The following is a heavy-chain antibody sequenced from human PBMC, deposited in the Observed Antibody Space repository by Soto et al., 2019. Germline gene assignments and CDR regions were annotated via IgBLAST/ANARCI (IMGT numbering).Heavy chain of an antibody. CDR2: ISAYNGNT. CDR1: GYTFTSYG. V-gene: IGHV1-18*01. D-gene: IGHD3-10*01. J-gene: IGHJ4*02. Sequence: QVQLVQSGAEVKKPGASVKVSCKASGYTFTSYGISWVRQAPGQGLEWMGWISAYNGNTNYAQKLQGRVTMTTDTSTSTAYMELRSLRSDYTAVYYCARNPLLLWFGEYTGGYFDYWGQGTLVTVSS. CDR3: ARNPLLLWFGEYTGGYFDY.